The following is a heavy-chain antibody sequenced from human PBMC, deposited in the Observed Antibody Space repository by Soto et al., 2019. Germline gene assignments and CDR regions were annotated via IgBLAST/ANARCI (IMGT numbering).Heavy chain of an antibody. CDR2: MGTYNGNT. J-gene: IGHJ3*02. CDR1: GYTFASYG. V-gene: IGHV1-18*01. CDR3: AREVASYAFDI. Sequence: ASVKVSCKASGYTFASYGISWVRQAPGQGLEWIGWMGTYNGNTDYGQKFQGRVIMTTETPTNTAYMELSSLRSEDTAVYYCAREVASYAFDIWGQGTMVTVSS.